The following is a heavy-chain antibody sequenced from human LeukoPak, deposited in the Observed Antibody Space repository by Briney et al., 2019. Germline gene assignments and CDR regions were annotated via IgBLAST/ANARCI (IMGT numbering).Heavy chain of an antibody. Sequence: GRSLRLSCATSASPFGNFSMSWVRQAPGKLLEWISTTNSGGSSTDYAESVKGRFTISRDNSKNTLYLQMSSLRVEDTAMYYCAKQSYARSLGEGGPGTLVTVSS. CDR1: ASPFGNFS. V-gene: IGHV3-23*01. CDR3: AKQSYARSLGE. CDR2: TNSGGSST. D-gene: IGHD2-8*01. J-gene: IGHJ4*02.